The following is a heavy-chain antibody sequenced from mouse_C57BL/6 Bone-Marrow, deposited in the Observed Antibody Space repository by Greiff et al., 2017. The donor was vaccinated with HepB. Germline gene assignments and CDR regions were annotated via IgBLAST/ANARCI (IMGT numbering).Heavy chain of an antibody. D-gene: IGHD2-4*01. CDR1: GFTFSDYY. CDR3: ARHAYYDYYYAMDY. J-gene: IGHJ4*01. CDR2: ISNGGGST. V-gene: IGHV5-12*01. Sequence: EVHLVESGGGLVQPGGSLKLSCAASGFTFSDYYMYWVRQTPEKRLEWVAYISNGGGSTYYPDTVKGRFTISRDNAKNTLYLQMSRLKSEDTAMYYCARHAYYDYYYAMDYWGQGTSVTVSS.